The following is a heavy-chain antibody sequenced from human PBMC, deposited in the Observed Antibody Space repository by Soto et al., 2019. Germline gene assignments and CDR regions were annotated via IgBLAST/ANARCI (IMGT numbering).Heavy chain of an antibody. CDR2: IHHSGTT. CDR1: GYSISSGYH. CDR3: AREISPYNSDWLDY. Sequence: PSETLSLTXPVSGYSISSGYHWGWIRQPPGRGLEWIGSIHHSGTTYYNPSLRSRVTISVDTSKNQFSLRLSSVTAADTAVYYCAREISPYNSDWLDYWGQGTLVTVSS. V-gene: IGHV4-38-2*02. D-gene: IGHD6-19*01. J-gene: IGHJ4*02.